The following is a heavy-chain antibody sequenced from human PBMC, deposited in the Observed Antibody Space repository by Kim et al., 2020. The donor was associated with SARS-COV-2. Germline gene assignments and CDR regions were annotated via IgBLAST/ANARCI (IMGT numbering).Heavy chain of an antibody. Sequence: SETLSLTCAVYGGSFSGYYWSWIRQPPGKGLEWIGEINHSGSTNYNPSLKSRVTISVDTSKNQFSMKLSSVTAADTAVYYCARDSSMKVQTLLYPGIAVAGRYGMDVWGQGTTVTVSS. V-gene: IGHV4-34*01. CDR3: ARDSSMKVQTLLYPGIAVAGRYGMDV. CDR1: GGSFSGYY. CDR2: INHSGST. D-gene: IGHD6-19*01. J-gene: IGHJ6*02.